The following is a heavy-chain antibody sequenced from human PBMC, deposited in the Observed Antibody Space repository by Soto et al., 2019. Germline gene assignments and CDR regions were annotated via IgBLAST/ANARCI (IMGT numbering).Heavy chain of an antibody. V-gene: IGHV4-34*01. CDR1: GGSFSGYY. D-gene: IGHD3-22*01. J-gene: IGHJ4*02. CDR3: ARGLPYYDSSGYTDY. CDR2: INHSGST. Sequence: PSETLSLTCAVYGGSFSGYYWSWIRQPPGKGLEWIGEINHSGSTNYNPSLKSRVTISVDTSKNQFSLKLSSVTAADTAVYYCARGLPYYDSSGYTDYWGQGTLVTVSA.